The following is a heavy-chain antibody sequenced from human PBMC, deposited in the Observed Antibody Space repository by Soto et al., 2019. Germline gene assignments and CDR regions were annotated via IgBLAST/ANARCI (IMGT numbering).Heavy chain of an antibody. D-gene: IGHD5-12*01. Sequence: SETLSLTCTVSGDSVSSGRSYWNWIRQPPGKGLEWLASIFDSGRTSHNPSLKSRVTISLDTSKNQFSLNLSSVTAADTAMYYCARAGVATIYPGNNWFDPWGQGTLVTVS. CDR1: GDSVSSGRSY. CDR3: ARAGVATIYPGNNWFDP. J-gene: IGHJ5*02. CDR2: IFDSGRT. V-gene: IGHV4-61*01.